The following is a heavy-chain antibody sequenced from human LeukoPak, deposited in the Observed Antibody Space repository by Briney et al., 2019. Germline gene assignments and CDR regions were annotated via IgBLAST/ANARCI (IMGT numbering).Heavy chain of an antibody. CDR3: CGGDSYSLYYYGMDV. Sequence: GGSLRLSCTASGFTFGDYAMSWVRQAPGKGLEWVGFIGSKAYGGTTEYAASVKGRFTISRDDSKSIAYLQMNSLKTEDTAVYYCCGGDSYSLYYYGMDVWGQGTTVTVSS. CDR2: IGSKAYGGTT. J-gene: IGHJ6*02. D-gene: IGHD2-21*02. V-gene: IGHV3-49*04. CDR1: GFTFGDYA.